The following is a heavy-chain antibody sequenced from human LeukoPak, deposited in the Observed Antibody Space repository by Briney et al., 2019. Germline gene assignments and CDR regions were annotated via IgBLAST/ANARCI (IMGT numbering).Heavy chain of an antibody. D-gene: IGHD5-18*01. CDR2: ISYDGSNK. J-gene: IGHJ4*02. V-gene: IGHV3-30*18. CDR1: GFTFSNYG. Sequence: GGSLRLSCAASGFTFSNYGIHWVRQAPGEGLEWVAVISYDGSNKYYADSVKGRFTISRDNSKNTLYLQMNSLRAEDTAVYYCAKGAVQLWLLSYFDYWGQGTLVTVSS. CDR3: AKGAVQLWLLSYFDY.